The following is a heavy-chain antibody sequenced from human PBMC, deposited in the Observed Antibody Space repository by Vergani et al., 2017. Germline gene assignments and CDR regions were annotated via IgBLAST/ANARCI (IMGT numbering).Heavy chain of an antibody. CDR3: ARGRRYSSSSPIYYYYMDV. CDR2: INHSGST. Sequence: QVRLQQWGAGLLKPSETLSLTCAVYGGSFSGYYWSWIRQPPGKGLEWIGEINHSGSTNYNPSLKSRVTISVDTSKNQFSLKLSSVTAADTAVYYCARGRRYSSSSPIYYYYMDVWGKGTTVTVSS. CDR1: GGSFSGYY. V-gene: IGHV4-34*01. D-gene: IGHD6-6*01. J-gene: IGHJ6*03.